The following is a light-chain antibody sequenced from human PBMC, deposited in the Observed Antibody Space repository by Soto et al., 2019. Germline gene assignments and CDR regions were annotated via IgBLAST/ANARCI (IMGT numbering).Light chain of an antibody. CDR1: NSDVGTFYF. J-gene: IGLJ1*01. CDR3: CSYAGSYTYV. Sequence: LTQPRSVSGSPGQSVTISCTGTNSDVGTFYFVSWYQQYPDKGPKLIIYDVTERPSGVPDRFSGSKSGNTASLTISELQAEDEADYYCCSYAGSYTYVFGSGTKVTVL. V-gene: IGLV2-11*01. CDR2: DVT.